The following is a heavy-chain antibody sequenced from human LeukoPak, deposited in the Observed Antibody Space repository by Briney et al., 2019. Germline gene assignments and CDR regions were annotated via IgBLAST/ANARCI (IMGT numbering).Heavy chain of an antibody. D-gene: IGHD6-13*01. CDR3: ASPYNSRWYELCY. CDR2: ISSSSSYI. V-gene: IGHV3-21*05. Sequence: PGGSLRLSCAASGFTFINYEMNWVRQAPGKGLEWVSYISSSSSYIYYADSVKGRFTIARDNAKKSLYLQMNSLRAEDTAVYYCASPYNSRWYELCYWGQGTLVTVSS. J-gene: IGHJ4*02. CDR1: GFTFINYE.